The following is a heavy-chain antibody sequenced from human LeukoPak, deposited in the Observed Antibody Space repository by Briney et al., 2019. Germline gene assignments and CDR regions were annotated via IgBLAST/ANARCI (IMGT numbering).Heavy chain of an antibody. CDR2: ISGSGGST. CDR1: GFTFSSYA. CDR3: AKVDRYDFWSGYYATFDY. Sequence: GGSLRLYCAASGFTFSSYAMSWVRQAPGKGLEWVSAISGSGGSTYYADSVKGRFTISRDNSKNTLYLQMNSLRAEDTAVYYCAKVDRYDFWSGYYATFDYWGQGTLVTVSS. J-gene: IGHJ4*02. V-gene: IGHV3-23*01. D-gene: IGHD3-3*01.